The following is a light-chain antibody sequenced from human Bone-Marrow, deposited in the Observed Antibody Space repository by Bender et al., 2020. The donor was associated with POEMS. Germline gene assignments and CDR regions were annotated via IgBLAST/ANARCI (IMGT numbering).Light chain of an antibody. V-gene: IGLV2-14*01. CDR1: SSDVGGYNY. Sequence: QSALTQPPSASGSPGQSVTISCTGTSSDVGGYNYVSWYQQHPGKAPKLMIYDVSHRPSGVSDRFSGSKSDNTASLTISGLQPEDEADYYCNSYTTTTIVFGTGTQVTVL. CDR3: NSYTTTTIV. J-gene: IGLJ1*01. CDR2: DVS.